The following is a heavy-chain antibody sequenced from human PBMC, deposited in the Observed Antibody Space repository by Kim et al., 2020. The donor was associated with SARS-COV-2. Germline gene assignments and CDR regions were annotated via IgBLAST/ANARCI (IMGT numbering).Heavy chain of an antibody. J-gene: IGHJ4*02. V-gene: IGHV3-23*01. D-gene: IGHD2-15*01. CDR3: AKETIVVVVAATSER. Sequence: DSVKGRFTISRDNSKNTLYLQMNSLRAEATAVYYCAKETIVVVVAATSERWGQGTLVTVSS.